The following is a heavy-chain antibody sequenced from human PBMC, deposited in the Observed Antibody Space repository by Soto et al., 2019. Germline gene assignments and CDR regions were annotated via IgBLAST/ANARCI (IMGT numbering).Heavy chain of an antibody. V-gene: IGHV3-48*02. CDR1: GFTFSSYS. Sequence: LRLSCAASGFTFSSYSMNWVRQAPGKGLEWVSYISSSSTIYYADSVKGRFTISIDNAKNSLYLQMNSLRDEDTAVYYCARALLAYYGFCSCCDAFGIWGQGTMVTVSS. CDR2: ISSSSTI. J-gene: IGHJ3*02. CDR3: ARALLAYYGFCSCCDAFGI. D-gene: IGHD3-3*01.